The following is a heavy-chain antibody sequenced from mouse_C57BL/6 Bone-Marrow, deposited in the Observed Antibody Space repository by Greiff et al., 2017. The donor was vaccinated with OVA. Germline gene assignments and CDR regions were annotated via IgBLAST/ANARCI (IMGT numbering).Heavy chain of an antibody. CDR1: GYTFTSYW. D-gene: IGHD1-1*01. V-gene: IGHV1-55*01. CDR2: IYPGSGST. Sequence: QVQLQQSGAELVKPGASVKMSCKASGYTFTSYWITWVKQRPGQGLEWIGDIYPGSGSTNYNEKFKSKATLTVDTSSSTAYMQLSSLTSEDTAVYYCATEGDYCSGSSYKDLDYWGQGTTLTVSS. J-gene: IGHJ2*01. CDR3: ATEGDYCSGSSYKDLDY.